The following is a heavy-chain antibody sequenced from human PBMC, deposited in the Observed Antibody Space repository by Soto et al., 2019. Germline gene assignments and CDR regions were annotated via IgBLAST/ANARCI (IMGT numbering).Heavy chain of an antibody. V-gene: IGHV3-23*01. CDR1: GFTFSSYA. J-gene: IGHJ4*02. CDR2: ISGSGGST. CDR3: AKGNYYDSSGYYYASPDDY. D-gene: IGHD3-22*01. Sequence: GGSLSLSCAASGFTFSSYAMSWVRQAPGKGLEWVSAISGSGGSTYYADSVKGRFTISRDNSKNTLYLQMNSLRAEDTAVYYCAKGNYYDSSGYYYASPDDYWGQGTLVTVSS.